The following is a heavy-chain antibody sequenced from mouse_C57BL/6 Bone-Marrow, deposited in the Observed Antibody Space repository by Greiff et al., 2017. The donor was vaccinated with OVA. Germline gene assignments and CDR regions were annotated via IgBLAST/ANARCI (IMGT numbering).Heavy chain of an antibody. V-gene: IGHV5-9-1*02. CDR1: GFTFSSYA. D-gene: IGHD2-4*01. Sequence: EVKVVDSGEGLVKPGGSLKLSCAASGFTFSSYAMSWVRQTPEKRLEWVAYISSGGDYIYYADTVKGRFTISRDNARNTLYLQMSSLKSEDTAMYYCTRALYYDYDEGGYYAMDYWGQGTSVTVSS. J-gene: IGHJ4*01. CDR2: ISSGGDYI. CDR3: TRALYYDYDEGGYYAMDY.